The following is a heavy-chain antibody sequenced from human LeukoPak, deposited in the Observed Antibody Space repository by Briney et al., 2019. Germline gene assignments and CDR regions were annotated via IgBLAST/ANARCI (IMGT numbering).Heavy chain of an antibody. V-gene: IGHV3-66*01. Sequence: HPGGSLRLSCAASGFTVSSNYMSWVRQAPGKGLEWVSVIYSGGSTYYADSVKGRFTISRDNSKNTLYLQMNSLRAEDTAVYYCARGLIRIAAAVNYFDYWGQGTLVTVSS. CDR2: IYSGGST. D-gene: IGHD6-13*01. J-gene: IGHJ4*02. CDR3: ARGLIRIAAAVNYFDY. CDR1: GFTVSSNY.